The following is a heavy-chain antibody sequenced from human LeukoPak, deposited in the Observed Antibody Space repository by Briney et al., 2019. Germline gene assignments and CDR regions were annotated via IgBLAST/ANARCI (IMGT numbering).Heavy chain of an antibody. CDR2: ISSSSSYI. D-gene: IGHD3-16*02. CDR3: TTDYYDYVWGSYRPDY. CDR1: GFTVSSYG. Sequence: PGGFLRLSCAASGFTVSSYGMSWVRQAPGKGLEWGSSISSSSSYIYYADSVKGRFTISRDNAKNSLYLQMNSLKTEDTAVYYCTTDYYDYVWGSYRPDYWGQGTLVTVSS. V-gene: IGHV3-21*03. J-gene: IGHJ4*02.